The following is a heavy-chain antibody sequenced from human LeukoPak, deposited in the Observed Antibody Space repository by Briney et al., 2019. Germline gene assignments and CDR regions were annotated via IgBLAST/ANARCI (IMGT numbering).Heavy chain of an antibody. J-gene: IGHJ5*02. Sequence: ASVKVSCKASGYTFTSYDINWVRQATGQGLEWMGFMNPNSGNTGYAQEFQGRVSITGDTSISTAYMELSSLKSEDTAVYYCARRGALQYGYWFDPWGQGTLVIVSS. D-gene: IGHD4-11*01. CDR3: ARRGALQYGYWFDP. CDR2: MNPNSGNT. V-gene: IGHV1-8*01. CDR1: GYTFTSYD.